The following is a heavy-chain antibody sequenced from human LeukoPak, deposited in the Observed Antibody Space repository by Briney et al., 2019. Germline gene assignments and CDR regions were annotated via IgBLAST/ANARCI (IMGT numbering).Heavy chain of an antibody. CDR2: ISWNSGSI. Sequence: SGGSLRLSCAASGFTFDDYAMHWVRHAPGKGLEWVSGISWNSGSIGYADSVKGRFTISRDNAKNSLYLQMNSLRAEDTALYYCAKDIRAATPSYYFDYWGQGTLVTVSS. D-gene: IGHD6-25*01. CDR1: GFTFDDYA. J-gene: IGHJ4*02. V-gene: IGHV3-9*01. CDR3: AKDIRAATPSYYFDY.